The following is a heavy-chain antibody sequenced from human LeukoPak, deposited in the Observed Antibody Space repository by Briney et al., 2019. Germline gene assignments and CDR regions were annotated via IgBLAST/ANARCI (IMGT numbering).Heavy chain of an antibody. Sequence: SETLSLTCTVPSYSISSGYYWGWIRQSPGKGLEWIGSIYHSGSSYYNPSLKSRVTILVDTSKNQFSLWLTSVTAADTAVYYCAREEQWLYDYWGQGTLVTVSS. J-gene: IGHJ4*02. CDR3: AREEQWLYDY. CDR1: SYSISSGYY. CDR2: IYHSGSS. V-gene: IGHV4-38-2*02. D-gene: IGHD6-19*01.